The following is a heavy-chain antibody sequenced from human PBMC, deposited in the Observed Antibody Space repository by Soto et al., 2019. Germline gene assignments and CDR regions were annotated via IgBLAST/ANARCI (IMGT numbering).Heavy chain of an antibody. CDR3: AKDRGIAAAGRLSFDY. Sequence: GGSLRLSCAASGFTFSSYAMSWVRQAPGKGLEWVSAISGSGGSTYYADSVKGRFTISRDNSKNTLYLQMNSLRAEDTAVYYCAKDRGIAAAGRLSFDYWGQGTLVTVSS. V-gene: IGHV3-23*01. CDR1: GFTFSSYA. CDR2: ISGSGGST. D-gene: IGHD6-13*01. J-gene: IGHJ4*02.